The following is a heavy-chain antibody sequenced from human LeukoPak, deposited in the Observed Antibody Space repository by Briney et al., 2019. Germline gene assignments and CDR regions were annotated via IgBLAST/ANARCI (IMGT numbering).Heavy chain of an antibody. CDR2: IWYNGSNK. Sequence: GRSLRLSCAASGFTFSSYGMHWVRQAPGKGLEWVAVIWYNGSNKYYADSVKGRFTISRDNSKNTLYLQMNSLRAEDTAVYYCAKDTGAPPRASSLLNWGQGTLVTVSS. CDR3: AKDTGAPPRASSLLN. V-gene: IGHV3-33*06. J-gene: IGHJ4*02. CDR1: GFTFSSYG. D-gene: IGHD6-13*01.